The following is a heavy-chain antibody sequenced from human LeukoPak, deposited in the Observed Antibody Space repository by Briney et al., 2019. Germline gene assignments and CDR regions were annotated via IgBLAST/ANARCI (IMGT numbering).Heavy chain of an antibody. CDR2: ISSSSSYI. Sequence: PGGSLRLSCAASGFTFSSYSMNWVRQAPGKGLEWVSSISSSSSYIYYADSVKGRFTISRDNAKDSLYLQMNSLRAEDTAVYYCAKAGRVAATPVVEIDYWGQGTLVTVSS. V-gene: IGHV3-21*04. J-gene: IGHJ4*02. CDR3: AKAGRVAATPVVEIDY. D-gene: IGHD2-15*01. CDR1: GFTFSSYS.